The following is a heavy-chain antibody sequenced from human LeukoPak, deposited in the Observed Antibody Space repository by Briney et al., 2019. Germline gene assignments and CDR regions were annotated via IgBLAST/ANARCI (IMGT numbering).Heavy chain of an antibody. CDR2: INHSGST. J-gene: IGHJ4*02. D-gene: IGHD3-16*02. CDR3: ARDQSYDYVWGSYRPWGFDY. Sequence: PSETLSLTCAVYGGSFSGYYWSWIRQPPGKGLEWLGEINHSGSTNYNPSLKSRVTISVDTSKNQFSLKLSSVTAADTAVYYCARDQSYDYVWGSYRPWGFDYWGQGTLVTASS. CDR1: GGSFSGYY. V-gene: IGHV4-34*01.